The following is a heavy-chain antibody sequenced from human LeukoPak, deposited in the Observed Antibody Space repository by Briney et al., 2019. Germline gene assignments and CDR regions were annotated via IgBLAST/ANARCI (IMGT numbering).Heavy chain of an antibody. Sequence: SQTLSLTCTVSGGSINGYYWSWIRQPAGKGLEWIGRIYSSGSTNYNPSLKSRVSMSVDTSKNQFSLKLTSVTAADTAVYYCARGGKATVVTMWGQGILVTVSS. CDR2: IYSSGST. V-gene: IGHV4-4*07. J-gene: IGHJ4*02. CDR1: GGSINGYY. CDR3: ARGGKATVVTM. D-gene: IGHD4-23*01.